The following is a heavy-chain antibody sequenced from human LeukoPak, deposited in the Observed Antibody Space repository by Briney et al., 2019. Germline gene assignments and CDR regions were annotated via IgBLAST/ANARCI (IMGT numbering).Heavy chain of an antibody. CDR1: GYTFTSYG. D-gene: IGHD2-15*01. J-gene: IGHJ4*02. CDR2: ISAYSGNT. CDR3: ARDIDIVVVVAATDY. Sequence: ASVKVSCKASGYTFTSYGISWVRQAPGQGLEWMGWISAYSGNTNYAQKLQGRVTMTTDTSTSTAYMELRSLRSDDTAVYYCARDIDIVVVVAATDYWGQGTLVTVSS. V-gene: IGHV1-18*01.